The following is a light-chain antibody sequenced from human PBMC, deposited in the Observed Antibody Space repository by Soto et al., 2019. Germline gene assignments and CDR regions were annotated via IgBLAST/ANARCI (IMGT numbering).Light chain of an antibody. CDR2: DVS. Sequence: QSALTQPASVSGSPGQSITLSCTGTSSDVGYYNSVSWYQRHPGKVPKLIIYDVSSRPSGVSNRFSGFKSGNTASLTISGLQAEDEADYYCSSYPSSETHVLFGGGTKLTVL. V-gene: IGLV2-14*03. CDR3: SSYPSSETHVL. J-gene: IGLJ2*01. CDR1: SSDVGYYNS.